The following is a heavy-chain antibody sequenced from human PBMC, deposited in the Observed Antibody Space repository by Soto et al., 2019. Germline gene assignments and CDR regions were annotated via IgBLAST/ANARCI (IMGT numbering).Heavy chain of an antibody. J-gene: IGHJ4*02. CDR2: ISGSGGTT. Sequence: EVQLLESGGGLVQPGGSLRLSCAASGFTFRNYAMSWARQAPGKGLEWVSAISGSGGTTHYADSVKDRFTISRHNSKNTLYLQMNRMRVEETAVYYCAKDRSSSSCYAFDYWGQGSLVTVSS. D-gene: IGHD2-2*01. CDR3: AKDRSSSSCYAFDY. CDR1: GFTFRNYA. V-gene: IGHV3-23*01.